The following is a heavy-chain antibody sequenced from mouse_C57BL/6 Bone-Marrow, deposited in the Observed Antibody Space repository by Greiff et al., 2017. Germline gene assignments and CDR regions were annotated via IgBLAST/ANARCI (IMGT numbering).Heavy chain of an antibody. CDR1: GFTFSDYG. D-gene: IGHD1-1*01. V-gene: IGHV5-17*01. Sequence: EVKLMESGGGLVKPGGSLKLSCAASGFTFSDYGMHWVRQAPEKGLEWVAYISSGSSTIYYADTVKGRFTISRDNAKNTLFLQMTSLRSEDTAMYYCAIYYGSSYWYFDVWGTGTTVTVSS. CDR2: ISSGSSTI. CDR3: AIYYGSSYWYFDV. J-gene: IGHJ1*03.